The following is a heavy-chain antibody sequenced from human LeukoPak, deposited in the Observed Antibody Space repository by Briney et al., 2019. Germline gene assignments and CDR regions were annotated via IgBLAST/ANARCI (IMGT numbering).Heavy chain of an antibody. CDR3: ANVVVVPAAIMVEYNYMDV. D-gene: IGHD2-2*01. CDR2: ISGSGGST. J-gene: IGHJ6*03. CDR1: GFNFISYG. Sequence: GSLRLSNTASGFNFISYGMSWVSQDPGKGLEWVSAISGSGGSTYYADSVKGRFTISRDNSKNTLYLQMNSLRAEDTAVYYLANVVVVPAAIMVEYNYMDVWGKGSTLSI. V-gene: IGHV3-23*01.